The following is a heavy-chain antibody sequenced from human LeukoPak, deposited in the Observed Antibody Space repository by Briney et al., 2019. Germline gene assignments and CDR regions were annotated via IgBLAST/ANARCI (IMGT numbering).Heavy chain of an antibody. V-gene: IGHV4-39*07. J-gene: IGHJ4*02. Sequence: PSETLSLTCTVSGGSISSSSYYWGWIRQPRGKGREWIGSIYYSGSTDYNPSLKSRVTISVDTSKNQFSVKLSSVTAADTAVYYCARGFCSNTRCYKEMATILPDYWGQGAMVTVSS. D-gene: IGHD2-2*02. CDR3: ARGFCSNTRCYKEMATILPDY. CDR1: GGSISSSSYY. CDR2: IYYSGST.